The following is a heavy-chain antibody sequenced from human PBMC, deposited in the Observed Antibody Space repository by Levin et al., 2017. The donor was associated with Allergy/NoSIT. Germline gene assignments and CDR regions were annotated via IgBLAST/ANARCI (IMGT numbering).Heavy chain of an antibody. V-gene: IGHV3-11*01. CDR3: ADGHYGGGWSFDY. CDR1: GFPFSDAY. CDR2: ISGSGNTI. J-gene: IGHJ4*02. D-gene: IGHD6-19*01. Sequence: LSLTCAASGFPFSDAYMSWIRQAPGKGLEWVSYISGSGNTIFYADSVRGRFTISRDNAKNSLYLQMNSLRAEDTARYYCADGHYGGGWSFDYRGQGTLVTVSS.